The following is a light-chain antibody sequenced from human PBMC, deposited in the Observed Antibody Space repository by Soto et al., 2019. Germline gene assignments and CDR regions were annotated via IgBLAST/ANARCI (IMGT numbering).Light chain of an antibody. CDR3: QQYNRYPYS. J-gene: IGKJ2*01. CDR1: QSISSW. Sequence: DIQMTQSPSTLSASVGDRVTITCRASQSISSWLAWYQQKPGKAPKLLIYKASSLESGVPSGFSGSGSRKEFTLTISSLQPDDFATYYCQQYNRYPYSFGQGTKLEIK. V-gene: IGKV1-5*03. CDR2: KAS.